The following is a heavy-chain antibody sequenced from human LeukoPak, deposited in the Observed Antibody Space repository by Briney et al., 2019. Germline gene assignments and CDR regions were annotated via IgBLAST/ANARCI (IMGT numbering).Heavy chain of an antibody. CDR3: AKDTSTISVSGTCFDY. CDR2: TRYDEDNK. J-gene: IGHJ4*02. V-gene: IGHV3-30*02. Sequence: GGSLRLSCAASGFTFSSCAMHWVRQAPGKGLEWVAFTRYDEDNKYYADSVKGRFTISRDNSKNTLYLQMNSLRAEDTAVYYCAKDTSTISVSGTCFDYWGQGTLVTVSS. CDR1: GFTFSSCA. D-gene: IGHD6-19*01.